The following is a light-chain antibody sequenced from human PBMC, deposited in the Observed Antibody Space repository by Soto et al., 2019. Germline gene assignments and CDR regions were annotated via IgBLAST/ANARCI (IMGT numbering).Light chain of an antibody. V-gene: IGLV7-46*01. J-gene: IGLJ1*01. CDR1: TGAVTNGHY. CDR3: LLSHHGPYV. Sequence: QAVVTQEPSLTVSPGGTVTLTCGSSTGAVTNGHYPYWFQQKPGQAPRTLIYDTTNRHSWTPARFSGSLLGGKAALTLSGEQPEDEAEYYCLLSHHGPYVFGTGNKVTVL. CDR2: DTT.